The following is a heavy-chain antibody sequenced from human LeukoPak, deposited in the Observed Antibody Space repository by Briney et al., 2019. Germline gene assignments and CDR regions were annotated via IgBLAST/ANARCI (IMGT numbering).Heavy chain of an antibody. D-gene: IGHD3-22*01. Sequence: SETLSLTCTVSGGSISTGGYYWSWIRQHPGKGLEWIGYISYSGTTYYNPSLKSRVTLSVDTSNNQFSLRLSSVTAADTALYYCARHYDLYYYTDVWGKGTTVTVSS. CDR2: ISYSGTT. V-gene: IGHV4-31*03. CDR1: GGSISTGGYY. J-gene: IGHJ6*03. CDR3: ARHYDLYYYTDV.